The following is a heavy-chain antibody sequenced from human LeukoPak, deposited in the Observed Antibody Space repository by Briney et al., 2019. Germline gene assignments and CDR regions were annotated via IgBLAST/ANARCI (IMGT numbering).Heavy chain of an antibody. J-gene: IGHJ4*02. V-gene: IGHV1-2*02. CDR1: GYTFTGYY. CDR2: INPNSGGT. CDR3: ARLGGLEMATSY. Sequence: ASVTVSCKASGYTFTGYYMHWVRQAPGQGGEWVGLINPNSGGTNYAQKFQGRVTITRDTSISTAYMELSRLRSDDTAVYYCARLGGLEMATSYWGQGTLVTVSS. D-gene: IGHD5-24*01.